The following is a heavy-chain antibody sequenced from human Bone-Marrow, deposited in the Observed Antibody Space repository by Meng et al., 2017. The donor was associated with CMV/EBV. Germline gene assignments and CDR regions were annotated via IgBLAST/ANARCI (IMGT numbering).Heavy chain of an antibody. V-gene: IGHV4-59*01. CDR1: GDSISNYY. Sequence: SETLSLTCTVSGDSISNYYWSWIRQPPGKGLEWIGYIYYNGNTNYNPSLKSRVTMSEDTSKNQFSLKLSSVTAADTAVYYCVRGAGSCTSTTCSLGYWGQGTLVTVPS. CDR2: IYYNGNT. CDR3: VRGAGSCTSTTCSLGY. D-gene: IGHD2-2*01. J-gene: IGHJ4*02.